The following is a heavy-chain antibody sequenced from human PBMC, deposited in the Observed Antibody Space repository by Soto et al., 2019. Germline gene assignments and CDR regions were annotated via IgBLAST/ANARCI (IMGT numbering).Heavy chain of an antibody. J-gene: IGHJ4*02. Sequence: VGSLRLSCAASGFTFSNYAMSWVRQAPGKGLQWVSTISGSGASTYYGDSVKGRFTLSRDNSENTLFLQMDSLRAEDTAVYYCAKGDLLTGVAHFDYWGQGTLVTAPQ. CDR2: ISGSGAST. CDR1: GFTFSNYA. CDR3: AKGDLLTGVAHFDY. V-gene: IGHV3-23*01. D-gene: IGHD7-27*01.